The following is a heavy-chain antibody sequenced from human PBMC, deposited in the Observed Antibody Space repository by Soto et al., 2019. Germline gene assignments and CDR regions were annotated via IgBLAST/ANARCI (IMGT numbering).Heavy chain of an antibody. V-gene: IGHV4-34*01. CDR3: ARGCWYSSGCSRGDY. D-gene: IGHD6-19*01. CDR2: INHSGST. J-gene: IGHJ4*02. CDR1: GGSFSGYY. Sequence: PSETLSLTCAVYGGSFSGYYWSWIRQPPGKGLEWIGEINHSGSTNYNPSLKSRVTISVDTSKNQFSLKLSSVTAADTAVYYCARGCWYSSGCSRGDYWGQGTLVTVSS.